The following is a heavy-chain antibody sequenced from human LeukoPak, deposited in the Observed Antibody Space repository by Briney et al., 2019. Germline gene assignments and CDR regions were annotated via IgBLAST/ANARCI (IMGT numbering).Heavy chain of an antibody. D-gene: IGHD3-9*01. V-gene: IGHV4-59*01. CDR3: ARDHYDVLTGYYNGMDV. J-gene: IGHJ6*02. Sequence: TSETLSLTCTVSGGSISSYYWSWIRQPPGKGLEWIGYIYYSGSTNYNPSLKSRVTISVDTSKKQFSLKLSSVTAADTAVYYCARDHYDVLTGYYNGMDVWGQGTTVTVSS. CDR1: GGSISSYY. CDR2: IYYSGST.